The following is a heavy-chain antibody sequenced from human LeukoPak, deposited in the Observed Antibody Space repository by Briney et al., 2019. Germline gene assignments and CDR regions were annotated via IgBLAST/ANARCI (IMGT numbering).Heavy chain of an antibody. D-gene: IGHD2-15*01. Sequence: ASVKVSCKASGYTFTCYYMHWVRQAPGQGLEWMGWINPNSGGTNYAQKFQGRVTMTRDRSISTAYMELSRLRSDDTAVYYCARDLGYCSGGSCYWYNYWGQGTLVTVSS. CDR1: GYTFTCYY. CDR3: ARDLGYCSGGSCYWYNY. CDR2: INPNSGGT. J-gene: IGHJ4*02. V-gene: IGHV1-2*02.